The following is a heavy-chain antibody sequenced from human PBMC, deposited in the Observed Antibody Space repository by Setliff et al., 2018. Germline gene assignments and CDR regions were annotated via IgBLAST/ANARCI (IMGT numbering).Heavy chain of an antibody. CDR2: TAAAGGST. V-gene: IGHV3-23*01. CDR3: AKVVTYYYESSGFYYGTNYVDC. Sequence: PSETLSLSCAASGFTFSRYDIHWVRQVTGKGLEWVSGTAAAGGSTFYADSVKGRFTISRDNSKNTLYLQMNSLRAEDTAVYYCAKVVTYYYESSGFYYGTNYVDCWGQGTLVTVSS. CDR1: GFTFSRYD. D-gene: IGHD3-22*01. J-gene: IGHJ4*02.